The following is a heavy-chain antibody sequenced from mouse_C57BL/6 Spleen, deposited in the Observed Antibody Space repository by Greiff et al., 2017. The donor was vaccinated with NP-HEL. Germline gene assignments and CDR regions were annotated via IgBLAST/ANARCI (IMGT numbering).Heavy chain of an antibody. V-gene: IGHV5-9*01. CDR2: ISGGGGNT. D-gene: IGHD1-1*01. CDR1: GFTFSSYT. J-gene: IGHJ1*03. Sequence: EVMLVESGGGLVKPGGSLKLSCAASGFTFSSYTMSWVRQTPEKRLEWVATISGGGGNTYYPDSVKGRFTISRDNAKNTLYLQMGSLRSEDTALYYCARQGTTVVAHWYFDVWGTGTTVTVSS. CDR3: ARQGTTVVAHWYFDV.